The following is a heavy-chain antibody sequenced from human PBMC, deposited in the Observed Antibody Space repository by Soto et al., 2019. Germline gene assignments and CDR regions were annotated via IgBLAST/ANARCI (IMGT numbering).Heavy chain of an antibody. D-gene: IGHD1-26*01. J-gene: IGHJ5*02. CDR2: TYYRSNWYN. CDR3: AGAREGKNNWFDP. CDR1: GDSVSSNSAA. V-gene: IGHV6-1*01. Sequence: SQTLSLTCVISGDSVSSNSAAWNWIRQSPSRGLEWLGRTYYRSNWYNDYALSVKSRIIMNPDTSKNQFSLQLNSVTPEDTAVYYCAGAREGKNNWFDPWGRGTLVTVSS.